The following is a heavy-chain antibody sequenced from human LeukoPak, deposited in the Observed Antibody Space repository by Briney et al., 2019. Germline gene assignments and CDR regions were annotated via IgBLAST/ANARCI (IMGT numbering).Heavy chain of an antibody. CDR2: IYYSGST. D-gene: IGHD5-18*01. CDR3: ARDSGVRYSYGYGYYFDY. V-gene: IGHV4-31*03. Sequence: SGTLSLTCTVSGGSISSGGYYWSWIRQHPGKGLEWIGYIYYSGSTYYNPSLKSRVIISVDTSKNQFSLKLSSVTAADTAVYYCARDSGVRYSYGYGYYFDYWGQGTLVTVSS. J-gene: IGHJ4*02. CDR1: GGSISSGGYY.